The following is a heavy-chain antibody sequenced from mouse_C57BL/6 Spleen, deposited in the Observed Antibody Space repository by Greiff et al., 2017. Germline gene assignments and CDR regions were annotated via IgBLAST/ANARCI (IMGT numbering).Heavy chain of an antibody. J-gene: IGHJ3*01. CDR1: GFTFSSYS. CDR2: ISRGGGYI. D-gene: IGHD3-3*01. CDR3: TRAGGILGDGFDY. V-gene: IGHV5-9-1*02. Sequence: EVQLVQSGEGLVKPGGSLKLSCAASGFTFSSYSMSWVRQTPEQRLEWVAYISRGGGYINYADTFKGRVTISRDNARNTLYLQMSSLKSEDTDMYYCTRAGGILGDGFDYWGQGTLVTVSA.